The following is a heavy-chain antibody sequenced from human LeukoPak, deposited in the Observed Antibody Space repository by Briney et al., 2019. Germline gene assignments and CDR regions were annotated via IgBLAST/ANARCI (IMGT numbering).Heavy chain of an antibody. V-gene: IGHV4-30-2*02. D-gene: IGHD2-8*01. Sequence: SETLSLTCTVSGGSISSGGYYWSWIRQPPGKGLEWIGYIYHSGSTYYNPSLKSRVTISVDRSKNQFSLKLSSVTAADTAVYYCANGDYYYYYMDVWGKGTTVTVSS. CDR1: GGSISSGGYY. CDR3: ANGDYYYYYMDV. J-gene: IGHJ6*03. CDR2: IYHSGST.